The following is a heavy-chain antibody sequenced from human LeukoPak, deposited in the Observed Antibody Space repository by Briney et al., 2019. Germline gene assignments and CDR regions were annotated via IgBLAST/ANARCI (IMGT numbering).Heavy chain of an antibody. Sequence: GGSLRLSCSASGFTFSSYWMSWVRQAPGKGLEWMSNINRDGGDQNYVDSVKGRFPISRDNAKNSLFLPMNSLRAEDTAVYYCAGSSSSSDYYYYYMDVWGKGTTVTVSS. CDR1: GFTFSSYW. D-gene: IGHD6-6*01. CDR2: INRDGGDQ. V-gene: IGHV3-7*03. CDR3: AGSSSSSDYYYYYMDV. J-gene: IGHJ6*03.